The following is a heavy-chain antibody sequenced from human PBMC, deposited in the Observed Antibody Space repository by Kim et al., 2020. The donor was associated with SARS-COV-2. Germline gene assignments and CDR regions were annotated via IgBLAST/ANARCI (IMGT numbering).Heavy chain of an antibody. CDR1: GGSISSYY. V-gene: IGHV4-59*01. CDR2: IYYSGST. Sequence: SETLSLTCTVSGGSISSYYWSWIRQPPGKGLEWIGYIYYSGSTNYNPSLKSRVTISVDTSKNQFSLKLRSVTAADTAVYYCARAPYQNGMDVWGQGTTVTVSS. J-gene: IGHJ6*02. CDR3: ARAPYQNGMDV.